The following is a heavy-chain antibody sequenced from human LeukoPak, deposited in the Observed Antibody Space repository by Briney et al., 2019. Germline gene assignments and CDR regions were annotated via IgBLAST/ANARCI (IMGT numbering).Heavy chain of an antibody. J-gene: IGHJ4*02. V-gene: IGHV3-11*04. D-gene: IGHD1-1*01. CDR1: GFTFSHYY. Sequence: GGSLRLSCAASGFTFSHYYMSWIRQAPGKGLEWVSYISSSGSILYYADSVKGRFTISRDNAKNSLYLQMNSLRAEDTAVYYCARDSSNSYDYWGQGTLVTASS. CDR3: ARDSSNSYDY. CDR2: ISSSGSIL.